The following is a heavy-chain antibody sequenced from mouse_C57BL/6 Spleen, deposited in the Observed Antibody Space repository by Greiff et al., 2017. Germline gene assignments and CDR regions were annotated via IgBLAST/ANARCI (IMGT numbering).Heavy chain of an antibody. J-gene: IGHJ4*01. Sequence: EVKLVESEGGLVQPGSSMKLSCTASGFTFSDYYMAWVRQVPEKGLEWVANINYDGSSTYYLDSLKSRFIISRDNAKNILYLQMSSLKSEDTATYYCAREGPGYYAMDYWGQGTSVTVSS. CDR3: AREGPGYYAMDY. V-gene: IGHV5-16*01. CDR2: INYDGSST. CDR1: GFTFSDYY.